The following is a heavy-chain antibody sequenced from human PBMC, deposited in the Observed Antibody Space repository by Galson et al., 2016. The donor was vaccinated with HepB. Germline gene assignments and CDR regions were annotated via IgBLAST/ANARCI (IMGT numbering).Heavy chain of an antibody. V-gene: IGHV4-39*01. CDR2: IYYIGTT. CDR1: GDSISSRAYH. CDR3: ARGIWNSFDV. Sequence: SETLSLTCSVSGDSISSRAYHWGWIRQPPGKGLEWIGSIYYIGTTYYNPSLKSRVPISVDTSKNQFSLHLNSVTPDDTAVYYCARGIWNSFDVWGQGTVVTVSS. D-gene: IGHD2-15*01. J-gene: IGHJ3*01.